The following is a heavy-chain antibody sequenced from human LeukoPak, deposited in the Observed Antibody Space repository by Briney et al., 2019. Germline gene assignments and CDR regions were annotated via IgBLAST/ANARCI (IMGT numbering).Heavy chain of an antibody. V-gene: IGHV3-48*01. CDR2: ISSSSRTI. CDR1: GFTFSNYN. J-gene: IGHJ6*03. Sequence: GGSLRLSCAASGFTFSNYNMNWVRQAPGKGLEWVSYISSSSRTIYYADSVKGRFTISRDNAKNSLYLQMNSLRAEDTAVYYCALRGGHTSGWYMRDYYMDVWGKGTTVTVSS. CDR3: ALRGGHTSGWYMRDYYMDV. D-gene: IGHD6-19*01.